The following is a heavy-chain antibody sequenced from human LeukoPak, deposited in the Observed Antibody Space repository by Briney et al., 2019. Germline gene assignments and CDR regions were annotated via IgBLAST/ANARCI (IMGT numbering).Heavy chain of an antibody. CDR1: GGSISSRTYF. Sequence: RSSETLSLSCTVSGGSISSRTYFWGWLRQPPGGTLEWIGRLYYTGDTYYNPSLSRRVAMSIDTSNNQFSLKLSSLTAADTAVYYCARDRGHYSSSWYTWFDPWGQGILVTVSS. CDR3: ARDRGHYSSSWYTWFDP. D-gene: IGHD6-13*01. J-gene: IGHJ5*02. V-gene: IGHV4-39*07. CDR2: LYYTGDT.